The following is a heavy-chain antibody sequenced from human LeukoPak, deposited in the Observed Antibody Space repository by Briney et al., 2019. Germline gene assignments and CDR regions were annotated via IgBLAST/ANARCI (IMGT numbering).Heavy chain of an antibody. CDR1: GFTFSSYS. D-gene: IGHD5-12*01. J-gene: IGHJ4*02. V-gene: IGHV3-48*01. CDR2: ISSRSSTI. Sequence: GGSLRLSCAASGFTFSSYSMNWVRQAPGKGLEWISFISSRSSTIHYADSVKGRFTISRDNAKNSLYLQMNSLRAEDKAVYYCARDHIAATTSGICWGQGTLVTVSS. CDR3: ARDHIAATTSGIC.